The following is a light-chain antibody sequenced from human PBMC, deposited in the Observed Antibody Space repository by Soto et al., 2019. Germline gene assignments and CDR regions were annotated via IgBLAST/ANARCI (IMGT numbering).Light chain of an antibody. V-gene: IGKV1-5*03. CDR2: KAS. CDR1: QSISSW. J-gene: IGKJ2*01. Sequence: DIQMTQSPSTLSASVGDRVTITCRASQSISSWLAWYQQKPGKAHKLLIYKASSLESGVPSRFSGSGSGTEFTLTISSLQPDDFATYYCQQYNSYPPYTFGQGTKLEIK. CDR3: QQYNSYPPYT.